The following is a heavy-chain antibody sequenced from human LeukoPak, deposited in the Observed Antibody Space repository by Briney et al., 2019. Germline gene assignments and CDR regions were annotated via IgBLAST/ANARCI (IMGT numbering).Heavy chain of an antibody. CDR1: GGSFSGYY. CDR3: ARRPEIYSYGQYYYYYMDV. V-gene: IGHV4-34*01. D-gene: IGHD5-18*01. CDR2: INHSGST. Sequence: SETLSLTCAVYGGSFSGYYWSWIRQPPGKGLEWIGEINHSGSTNYNPSLKSRVTISVDRSKNQFSLKLSSVTAADTAVYYCARRPEIYSYGQYYYYYMDVWGKGTTVTVSS. J-gene: IGHJ6*03.